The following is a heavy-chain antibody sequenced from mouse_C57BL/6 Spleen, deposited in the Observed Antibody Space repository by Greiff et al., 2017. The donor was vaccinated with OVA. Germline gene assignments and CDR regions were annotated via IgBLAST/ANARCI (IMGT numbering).Heavy chain of an antibody. CDR2: LWSDGST. CDR3: ARHYYGSSYWYFDV. CDR1: GFSLTSYG. Sequence: VMLVESGPGLVAPSQSLSITCTVSGFSLTSYGVHWVRQPPGKGLEWLVVLWSDGSTTYNSALKSRLSISKDNSKSQVFLKMNSLQTDDTAMYYGARHYYGSSYWYFDVWGTGTTVTVSS. J-gene: IGHJ1*03. V-gene: IGHV2-6-1*01. D-gene: IGHD1-1*01.